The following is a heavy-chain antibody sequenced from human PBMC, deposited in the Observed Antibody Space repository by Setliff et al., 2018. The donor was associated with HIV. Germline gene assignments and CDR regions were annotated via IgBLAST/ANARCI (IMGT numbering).Heavy chain of an antibody. CDR2: MNPNSGNT. CDR1: GYTFTSYD. CDR3: ASRLTLGYAFDI. J-gene: IGHJ3*02. D-gene: IGHD2-21*02. V-gene: IGHV1-8*02. Sequence: GASVKVSCKASGYTFTSYDINWVRQATGQGLEWMGWMNPNSGNTGYAQKFQGRVTMTRNTSISTAYMELSSLRSEDTAVYYCASRLTLGYAFDIWGQGTMVTVSS.